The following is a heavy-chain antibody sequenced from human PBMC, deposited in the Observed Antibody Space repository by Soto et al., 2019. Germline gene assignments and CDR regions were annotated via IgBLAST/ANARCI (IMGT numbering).Heavy chain of an antibody. J-gene: IGHJ4*01. CDR1: GYTFNTYY. Sequence: GASVKVSCKTSGYTFNTYYISWLRQAPGQGLEWIGWISTYNGNTNYVPKFQGRITMTTDTSTSTAYMELRSLRSDDTALYFCARDTSNYFDFWGHGTPVTVPS. CDR3: ARDTSNYFDF. D-gene: IGHD2-2*01. CDR2: ISTYNGNT. V-gene: IGHV1-18*01.